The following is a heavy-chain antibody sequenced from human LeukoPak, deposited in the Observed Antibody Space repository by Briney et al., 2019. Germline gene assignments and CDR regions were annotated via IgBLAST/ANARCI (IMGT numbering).Heavy chain of an antibody. CDR3: ARARYCSGGSCPYYYYGMDV. D-gene: IGHD2-15*01. CDR2: INHSGST. CDR1: GGSFSGYY. J-gene: IGHJ6*04. Sequence: SETLSLTCAVYGGSFSGYYWSWIRQPPGKGLEWIGEINHSGSTNYNPSLKSRVTISVDTSKNQFSLKLSSVTAADTAVYYCARARYCSGGSCPYYYYGMDVWGKGTTVTVSS. V-gene: IGHV4-34*01.